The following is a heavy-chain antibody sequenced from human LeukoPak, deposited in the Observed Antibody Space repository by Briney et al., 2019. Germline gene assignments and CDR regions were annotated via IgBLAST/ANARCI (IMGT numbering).Heavy chain of an antibody. V-gene: IGHV4-34*01. Sequence: SEALSLTCAVYGGSFSGYYWSWIRQPPGKGLEWIGYIYYSGGTNYNPSLKSRVSISVDKSKNQFSLKVSSVTAADTAVYYCARGYVDIVATMPNNWFDPWGQGTLVTVSS. CDR1: GGSFSGYY. J-gene: IGHJ5*02. CDR3: ARGYVDIVATMPNNWFDP. CDR2: IYYSGGT. D-gene: IGHD5-12*01.